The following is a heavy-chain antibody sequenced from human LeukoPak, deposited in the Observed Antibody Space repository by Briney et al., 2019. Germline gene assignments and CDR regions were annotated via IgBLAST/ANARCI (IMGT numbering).Heavy chain of an antibody. CDR2: INHSGST. J-gene: IGHJ5*02. D-gene: IGHD2-2*01. CDR1: GGSFSGYY. CDR3: ARDHCSSTSCYRPFDP. V-gene: IGHV4-34*01. Sequence: SETLSLTCAVYGGSFSGYYWSWIRQPPGKGLEWIGEINHSGSTNYNPSLKSRVTISVDTSKNQFSLKLSSVTAADTAVYYCARDHCSSTSCYRPFDPWGQGTLVTVSS.